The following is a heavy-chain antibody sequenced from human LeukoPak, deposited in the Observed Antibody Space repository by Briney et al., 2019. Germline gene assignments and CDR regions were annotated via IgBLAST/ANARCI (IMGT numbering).Heavy chain of an antibody. Sequence: TSSGTLSLTCAVYGGSFSGYYWSWIRQPPGKGLEWIGEINHSGSTNYNPSLKSRVTISVDTSKNQFSLKLNSVTAADTAVYYCARSGRVYMVRGAAPFDLWGRGTLVTVSS. CDR1: GGSFSGYY. J-gene: IGHJ2*01. D-gene: IGHD3-10*01. CDR2: INHSGST. CDR3: ARSGRVYMVRGAAPFDL. V-gene: IGHV4-34*01.